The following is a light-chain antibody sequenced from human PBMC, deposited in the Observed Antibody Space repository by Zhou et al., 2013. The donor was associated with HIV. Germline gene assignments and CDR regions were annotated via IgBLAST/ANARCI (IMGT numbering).Light chain of an antibody. V-gene: IGKV3D-20*02. CDR2: GAS. CDR1: ETGRYNS. CDR3: QQHSSSFT. Sequence: EIVMTQSPATLSVSPGERVILSCRASETGRYNSLAWYQQKSGQAPRLLIYGASSRATGIPDRFSGSGFGADFALTISSLEPEDFAVYYCQQHSSSFTFGPGTIVEIK. J-gene: IGKJ3*01.